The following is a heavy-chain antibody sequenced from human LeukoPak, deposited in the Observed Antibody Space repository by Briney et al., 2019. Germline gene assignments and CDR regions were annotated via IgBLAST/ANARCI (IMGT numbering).Heavy chain of an antibody. Sequence: GGSLRLSCAASGFTFSDYYMSWIRQAPGKGLEWVSGLSAGGGSTYYADSVKGRVIISRDNTENTLYLEMNSLRVEDTAVYYCAKDRYCSGGSCYADALDIWGQGTLVTVSS. CDR3: AKDRYCSGGSCYADALDI. CDR1: GFTFSDYY. CDR2: LSAGGGST. V-gene: IGHV3-23*01. D-gene: IGHD2-15*01. J-gene: IGHJ3*02.